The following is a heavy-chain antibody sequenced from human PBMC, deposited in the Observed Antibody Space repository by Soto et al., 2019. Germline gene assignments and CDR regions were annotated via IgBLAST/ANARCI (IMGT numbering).Heavy chain of an antibody. Sequence: QVQLVESGGGVVQPERSLTLSCAASGFTFSNYGMHWVRQAPGKGLEWVAVVSYDGKVQYYGDSVKGRFTISRDNXXNTLYLQMKSLRAEDTAVYYGAKERTARASREFDYWGQGTLVAVSS. J-gene: IGHJ4*02. CDR3: AKERTARASREFDY. CDR2: VSYDGKVQ. CDR1: GFTFSNYG. V-gene: IGHV3-30*18. D-gene: IGHD6-25*01.